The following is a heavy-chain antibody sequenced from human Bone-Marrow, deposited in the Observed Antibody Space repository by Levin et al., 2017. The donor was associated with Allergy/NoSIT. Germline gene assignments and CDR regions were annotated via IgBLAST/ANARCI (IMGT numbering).Heavy chain of an antibody. J-gene: IGHJ6*02. Sequence: ASVKVSCKASGYTFSNYGFSWVRQAPGQGLEYMGWISAYNGNTHYAQKVQGRVTMTTDTSTSTVYMELRSLRIDETAVYYCARDRSRYSSLPYVVDVWGQGTTVTVSS. CDR2: ISAYNGNT. V-gene: IGHV1-18*01. CDR3: ARDRSRYSSLPYVVDV. CDR1: GYTFSNYG. D-gene: IGHD6-13*01.